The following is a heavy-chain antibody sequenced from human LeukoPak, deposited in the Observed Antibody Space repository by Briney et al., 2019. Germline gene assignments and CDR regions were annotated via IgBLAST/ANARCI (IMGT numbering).Heavy chain of an antibody. Sequence: SVKVSCKAFGGTFSSYAISWVRQAPGQGLEWMGRIIPIFGIANYAQKFQGRVTITAGKSTSTAYMELSSLRSEDTAVYYCARDDYGGNSYPFDYWGQGTLVTVSS. V-gene: IGHV1-69*04. D-gene: IGHD4-23*01. J-gene: IGHJ4*02. CDR2: IIPIFGIA. CDR3: ARDDYGGNSYPFDY. CDR1: GGTFSSYA.